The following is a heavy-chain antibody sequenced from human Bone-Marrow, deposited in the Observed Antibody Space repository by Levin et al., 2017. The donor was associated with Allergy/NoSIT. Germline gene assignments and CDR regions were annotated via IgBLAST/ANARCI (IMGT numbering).Heavy chain of an antibody. CDR3: AHMKVPSYCGGDCSPTFDY. D-gene: IGHD2-21*02. CDR2: IYWNDDK. V-gene: IGHV2-5*01. Sequence: SGPTLVKPTQTLTLTCTFSGFSLSTSGVGVGWIRQPPGKALEWLALIYWNDDKRYSPSLKSRLTITKDTSKNQVVLTMTNMDPVDTATYYCAHMKVPSYCGGDCSPTFDYWGQGTLVTVSS. CDR1: GFSLSTSGVG. J-gene: IGHJ4*02.